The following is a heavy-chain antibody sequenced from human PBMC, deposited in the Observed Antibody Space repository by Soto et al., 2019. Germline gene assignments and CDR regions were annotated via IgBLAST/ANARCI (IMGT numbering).Heavy chain of an antibody. Sequence: GALRLSCAASGFTFSSYGMHWVRQAPGKGLEWVAVISYDGSNKYYADSVKGRFTISRDNSKNTLYLQMNSLRAEDTAVYYCAKDVYGDYYTHYYYGMDVWGQGTTVTVS. CDR2: ISYDGSNK. V-gene: IGHV3-30*18. D-gene: IGHD4-17*01. CDR1: GFTFSSYG. CDR3: AKDVYGDYYTHYYYGMDV. J-gene: IGHJ6*02.